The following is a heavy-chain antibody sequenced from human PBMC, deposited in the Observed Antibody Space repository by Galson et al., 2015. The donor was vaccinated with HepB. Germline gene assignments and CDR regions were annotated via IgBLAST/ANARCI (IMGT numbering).Heavy chain of an antibody. V-gene: IGHV3-48*04. D-gene: IGHD3-10*01. CDR3: ARDREVRGVINYFYGMDV. Sequence: SLRLSCAASGFTFSNSNMNWVRQAPGKGLEWVSYISSSSSKVYYADSLKGRFTISRDSAENSLYLQMNSLRVEDTAVYYCARDREVRGVINYFYGMDVWGQGTTVIVSS. J-gene: IGHJ6*02. CDR1: GFTFSNSN. CDR2: ISSSSSKV.